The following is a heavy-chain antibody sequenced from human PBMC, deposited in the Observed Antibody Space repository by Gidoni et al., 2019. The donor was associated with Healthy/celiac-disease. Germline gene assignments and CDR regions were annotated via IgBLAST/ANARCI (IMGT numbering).Heavy chain of an antibody. V-gene: IGHV4-34*01. D-gene: IGHD2-2*01. CDR3: ARGGYCSSTSCYVNYYYGMDV. CDR1: GGSFSGSY. Sequence: QVQLQQWGAGLLKPSETLSLTCAVYGGSFSGSYWSWIRQPPGKGLEWIGEINHSGSTNYNPSLKSRVTISVDTSKNQFSLKLSSVTAADTAVYYCARGGYCSSTSCYVNYYYGMDVWGQGTTVTVSS. J-gene: IGHJ6*02. CDR2: INHSGST.